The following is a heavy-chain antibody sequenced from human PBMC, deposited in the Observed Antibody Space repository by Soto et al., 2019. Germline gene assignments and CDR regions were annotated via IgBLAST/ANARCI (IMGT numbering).Heavy chain of an antibody. CDR3: ARGYCSSTTCPFDD. V-gene: IGHV3-48*02. J-gene: IGHJ4*02. CDR1: GFTFSAYS. Sequence: LRLSCAASGFTFSAYSMNWVRQAPGKGLEWVSYISSSSSAIYYADSVKGRFTISRDNARNSLYLQMNSLRDEDTAVYYCARGYCSSTTCPFDDWGQGTLVTVSS. D-gene: IGHD2-2*01. CDR2: ISSSSSAI.